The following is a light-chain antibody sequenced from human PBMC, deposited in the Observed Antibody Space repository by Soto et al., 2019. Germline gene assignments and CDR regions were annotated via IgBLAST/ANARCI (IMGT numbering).Light chain of an antibody. CDR2: GAS. CDR1: QRISSN. CDR3: QQYNIWPPYT. Sequence: EIVMTHSPATLSVSPWERATLYCKASQRISSNLAWYQQKPGQPPRLLIYGASTRASGIPARFSSSGAGTEFTLTISGLQSEDFALYYCQQYNIWPPYTFGHGTRLEIK. V-gene: IGKV3-15*01. J-gene: IGKJ5*01.